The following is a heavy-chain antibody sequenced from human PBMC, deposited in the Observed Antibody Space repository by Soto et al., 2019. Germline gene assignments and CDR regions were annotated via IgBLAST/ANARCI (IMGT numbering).Heavy chain of an antibody. J-gene: IGHJ3*02. Sequence: EVQLLESGGGLVQPGGSLRLSCAASGFTFSSYAMSWVRQAPGKGLEWVSVISVSGGSTYYADPVKGRFTISRDNSKNTLYLQMTSLRAEDTAVYYCAKDGARDAFDIWGQGTMVTVSS. V-gene: IGHV3-23*01. CDR2: ISVSGGST. D-gene: IGHD3-16*01. CDR1: GFTFSSYA. CDR3: AKDGARDAFDI.